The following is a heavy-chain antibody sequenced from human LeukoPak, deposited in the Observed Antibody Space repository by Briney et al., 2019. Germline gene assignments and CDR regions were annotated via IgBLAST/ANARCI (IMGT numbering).Heavy chain of an antibody. Sequence: GGSLRLSCAASGFTFTDYYMSWIRQAPGKGLEWLSYISSSGSTIYYADSVKGRFTISRDNAKNSLYLQMNSLRAEDTAVYYCARAKKGGAADYWGQGTLVTVSS. V-gene: IGHV3-11*04. J-gene: IGHJ4*02. CDR2: ISSSGSTI. CDR3: ARAKKGGAADY. D-gene: IGHD1-26*01. CDR1: GFTFTDYY.